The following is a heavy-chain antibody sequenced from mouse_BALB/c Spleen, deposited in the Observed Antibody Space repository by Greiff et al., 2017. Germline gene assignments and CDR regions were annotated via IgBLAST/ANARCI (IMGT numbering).Heavy chain of an antibody. CDR2: ISSGGSYT. J-gene: IGHJ3*01. CDR3: ASTYGSSFFAY. D-gene: IGHD1-1*01. Sequence: EVKVVESGGGLVKPGGSLKLSCAASGFTFSSYAMSWVRQTPEKRLEWVATISSGGSYTYYPDSVKGRFTISRDNAKNTLYLQMSSLRSEDTAMYYCASTYGSSFFAYWGQGTLVTVSA. CDR1: GFTFSSYA. V-gene: IGHV5-9-3*01.